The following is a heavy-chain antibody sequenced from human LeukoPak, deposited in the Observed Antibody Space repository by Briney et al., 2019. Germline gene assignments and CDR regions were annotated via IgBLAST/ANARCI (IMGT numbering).Heavy chain of an antibody. D-gene: IGHD3-3*01. J-gene: IGHJ6*02. CDR2: IKQDGSEK. Sequence: GGSLRLSCAASGFTFSSYWMSWVRQAPGKGLEWVANIKQDGSEKYYVDSVKGRFTISGDNAKNSLYLQMNSLRAEDTAVYYCARGLRFLEWLLPYGMDVWGQGTTVTVSS. CDR3: ARGLRFLEWLLPYGMDV. CDR1: GFTFSSYW. V-gene: IGHV3-7*01.